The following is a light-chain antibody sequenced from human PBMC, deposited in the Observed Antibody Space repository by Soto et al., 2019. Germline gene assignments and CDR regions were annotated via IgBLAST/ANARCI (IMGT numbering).Light chain of an antibody. V-gene: IGKV3-11*01. CDR2: DAS. CDR1: QSVSSY. J-gene: IGKJ4*01. CDR3: QQYSSSPLT. Sequence: EIVLTQSPATLSLSPGERATLSCRASQSVSSYLAWYQQKPGQAPRLLIYDASNRATGIPARFSGSGSGTDFTLTISSLEPEDFAVYHCQQYSSSPLTFGGGTKVEIK.